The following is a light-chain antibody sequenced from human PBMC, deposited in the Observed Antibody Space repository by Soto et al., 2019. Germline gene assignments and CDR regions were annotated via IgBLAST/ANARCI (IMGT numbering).Light chain of an antibody. Sequence: QSALTQPASVSGSPGQSITISCTGTSSDVGNYNLVSWYQQHPGKAPKLIIYEGSKRPSGVSNRFSGSKSGDTASLTISGLQAEDEADYNCCSYAAGSTWVFGGGTKLTVL. CDR1: SSDVGNYNL. V-gene: IGLV2-23*01. CDR3: CSYAAGSTWV. J-gene: IGLJ3*02. CDR2: EGS.